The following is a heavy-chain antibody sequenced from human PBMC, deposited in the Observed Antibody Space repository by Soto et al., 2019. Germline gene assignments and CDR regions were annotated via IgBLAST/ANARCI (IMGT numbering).Heavy chain of an antibody. Sequence: ASVKVSCKTSGYTFTNYHIHWVRQAPGQGLEWLGIINPSDGGTGYAQKFQGRVTMTRDTSTSTVYMEMSSLRSEDTAVYYCARVAHQSLDYWGLGTLV. D-gene: IGHD5-12*01. CDR2: INPSDGGT. V-gene: IGHV1-46*01. J-gene: IGHJ4*02. CDR3: ARVAHQSLDY. CDR1: GYTFTNYH.